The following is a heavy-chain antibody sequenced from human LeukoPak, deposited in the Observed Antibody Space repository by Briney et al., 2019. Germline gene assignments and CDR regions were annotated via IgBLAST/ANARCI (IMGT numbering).Heavy chain of an antibody. Sequence: PSETLSLTCTVSGGSISSYYWSWIRQPPGKGLEWIGSINYSGRTYDNPSLKSRVTISIDTSKNQIFLKLRSTTAADTAHYYCARAEINDYNRYWGQGILVIVSS. CDR1: GGSISSYY. J-gene: IGHJ4*02. D-gene: IGHD4-11*01. CDR3: ARAEINDYNRY. CDR2: INYSGRT. V-gene: IGHV4-59*08.